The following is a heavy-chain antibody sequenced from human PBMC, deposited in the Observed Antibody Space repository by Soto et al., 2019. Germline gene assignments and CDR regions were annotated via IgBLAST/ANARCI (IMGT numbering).Heavy chain of an antibody. CDR2: IYWDDDK. CDR1: GFSLSTSGVG. J-gene: IGHJ5*02. Sequence: QITLKESGPTLVKPTQTLTLTCTFSGFSLSTSGVGVGWIRQPPGKALEWLALIYWDDDKRYSPSLKSRLTIXXDTSKNQVVLTRTNMDPVDTATYYCAHSLYDYVWGTNWFDPWGQGTLVTVSS. V-gene: IGHV2-5*02. CDR3: AHSLYDYVWGTNWFDP. D-gene: IGHD3-16*01.